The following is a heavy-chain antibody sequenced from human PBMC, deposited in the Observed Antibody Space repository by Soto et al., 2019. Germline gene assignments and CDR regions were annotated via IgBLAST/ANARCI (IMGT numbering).Heavy chain of an antibody. D-gene: IGHD3-22*01. CDR3: ARSPYYYDSSNYYGY. V-gene: IGHV3-48*02. CDR1: GFTFSSYG. Sequence: GGSLRLSCAASGFTFSSYGMNWVRQAPGKGLEWVSYISSSSTTIYYADSVKGRFTIFRDNAKNSLYLQLNSLRDEDTAVYYCARSPYYYDSSNYYGYWGQGTPVTVSS. CDR2: ISSSSTTI. J-gene: IGHJ4*02.